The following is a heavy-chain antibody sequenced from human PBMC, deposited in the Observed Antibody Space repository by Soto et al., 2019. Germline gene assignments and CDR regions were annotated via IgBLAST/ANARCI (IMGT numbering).Heavy chain of an antibody. CDR3: ARGGLMGNWFDP. Sequence: QVQLQESGPGLVKPSQTLSLTCTVSGGSVTSGGFYWSWIRQHPGKGLEWIAYIFHSGSTDYNPSLNSLVIISMDTSKNQFSLRLTSVTAADTAVYYCARGGLMGNWFDPWGQGTLVTVSS. D-gene: IGHD3-16*01. V-gene: IGHV4-31*01. CDR2: IFHSGST. J-gene: IGHJ5*02. CDR1: GGSVTSGGFY.